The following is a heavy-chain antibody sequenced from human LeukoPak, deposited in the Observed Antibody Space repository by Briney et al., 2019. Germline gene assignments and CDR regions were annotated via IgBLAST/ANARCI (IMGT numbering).Heavy chain of an antibody. CDR2: INPSGGST. Sequence: GASVKVSCKPSGYTLTSYYMHWVRQAPGQGLEWMAIINPSGGSTSYAQKFQGRVTMTRDMAKTPVYTERSSLRSEDTAVYYCARVDIRGYPFDFGGQGTLVPVST. V-gene: IGHV1-46*01. J-gene: IGHJ4*02. D-gene: IGHD3-22*01. CDR3: ARVDIRGYPFDF. CDR1: GYTLTSYY.